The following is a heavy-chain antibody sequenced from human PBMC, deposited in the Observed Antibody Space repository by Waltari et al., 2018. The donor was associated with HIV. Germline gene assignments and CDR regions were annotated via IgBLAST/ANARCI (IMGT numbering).Heavy chain of an antibody. J-gene: IGHJ3*02. V-gene: IGHV3-30-3*01. CDR2: ISYDGGNK. Sequence: QVHLVESGGGVVQPGGSLRLSCAASGFPFNSYALHWVRQAPGKGLEWVAVISYDGGNKYYADSVKGRVIISSDNSKNTLYLQLNSLRAEDKAVYYCAILSGSFDIWGQGTRVSVSS. CDR3: AILSGSFDI. D-gene: IGHD1-20*01. CDR1: GFPFNSYA.